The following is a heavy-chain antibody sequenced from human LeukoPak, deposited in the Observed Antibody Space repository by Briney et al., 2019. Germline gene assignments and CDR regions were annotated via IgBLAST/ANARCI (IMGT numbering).Heavy chain of an antibody. CDR3: AKGAMLLEWLSLFFDI. D-gene: IGHD3-3*01. CDR1: GFTFSSYA. J-gene: IGHJ3*02. V-gene: IGHV3-23*01. CDR2: ISGSGGST. Sequence: GGSLRLSCAASGFTFSSYAMSWVRQAPGKGLEWVSAISGSGGSTYYADSVKGRFTISRDNSKNTLYLQMNSLRAEDTAVYYCAKGAMLLEWLSLFFDIWGQGTMVTVSS.